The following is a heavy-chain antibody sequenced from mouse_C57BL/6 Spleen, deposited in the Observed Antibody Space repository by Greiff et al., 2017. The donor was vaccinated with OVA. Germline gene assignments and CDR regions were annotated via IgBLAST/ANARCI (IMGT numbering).Heavy chain of an antibody. CDR2: IWRGGST. V-gene: IGHV2-5*01. Sequence: VQVVESGPGLVQPSQSLSITCTVSGFSLTSYGVHWVRQSPGKGLEWLGVIWRGGSTDYNAAFMSRLSITKDNSKIQVFFKMNSLQADDTAIYYCAKNCLGQDAMDYWGQGTSVTVSS. D-gene: IGHD3-3*01. J-gene: IGHJ4*01. CDR1: GFSLTSYG. CDR3: AKNCLGQDAMDY.